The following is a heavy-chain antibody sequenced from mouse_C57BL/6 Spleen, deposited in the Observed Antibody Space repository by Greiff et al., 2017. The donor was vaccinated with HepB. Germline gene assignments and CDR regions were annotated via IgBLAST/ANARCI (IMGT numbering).Heavy chain of an antibody. CDR2: IGPGSGST. D-gene: IGHD2-2*01. CDR1: GYTFTDYY. CDR3: ARWDYGYDDESLYAMDY. V-gene: IGHV1-77*01. Sequence: ESGAELVKPGASVKISCKASGYTFTDYYINWVKQRPGQGLEWIGKIGPGSGSTYYNEKFKGTATLTADKSSSTAYRQLRSLTSEDSAVYFCARWDYGYDDESLYAMDYWGQGTSVTVSS. J-gene: IGHJ4*01.